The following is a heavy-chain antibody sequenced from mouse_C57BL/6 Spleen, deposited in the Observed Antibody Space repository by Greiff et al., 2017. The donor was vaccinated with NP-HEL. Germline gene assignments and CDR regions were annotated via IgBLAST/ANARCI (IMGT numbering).Heavy chain of an antibody. J-gene: IGHJ1*03. CDR1: GYTFTSYW. Sequence: QVQLKQPGAELVKPGASVKLSCKASGYTFTSYWMHWVKQRPGRGLEWIGRIDPNSGGTKYNEKFKSKATLTVDKPSSTAYMQLSSLTSEDSAVYYCARWYYGSSHWYFDVWGTGTTVTVSS. CDR2: IDPNSGGT. CDR3: ARWYYGSSHWYFDV. V-gene: IGHV1-72*01. D-gene: IGHD1-1*01.